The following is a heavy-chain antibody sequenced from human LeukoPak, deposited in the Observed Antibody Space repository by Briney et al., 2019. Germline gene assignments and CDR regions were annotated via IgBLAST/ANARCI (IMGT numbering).Heavy chain of an antibody. CDR2: ISGSGGST. Sequence: GGTLRLSCAASGFTFSSYGMSWVRQAPGKGLEWVSAISGSGGSTYYADSVKGRFTISRDNSKNTLYLQMNSLRAEDTAVYYCAKDGYSGYELYYYYYMDVWGKGTTVTISS. D-gene: IGHD5-12*01. CDR3: AKDGYSGYELYYYYYMDV. CDR1: GFTFSSYG. J-gene: IGHJ6*03. V-gene: IGHV3-23*01.